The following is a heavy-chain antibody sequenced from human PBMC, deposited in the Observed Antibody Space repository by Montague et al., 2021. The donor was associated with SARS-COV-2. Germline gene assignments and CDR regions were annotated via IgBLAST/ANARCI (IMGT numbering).Heavy chain of an antibody. J-gene: IGHJ3*02. CDR1: GFSLSTSGVG. V-gene: IGHV2-5*02. Sequence: PALVKPTQTLTLTCTVSGFSLSTSGVGVGWIRQPPGKALEWLALIYWDDDKRYSPSLKSRLTVTKDTSKNQVVLTLTNMDPVDTATYYCAHLSSIATRGGAFDIWGQGTMVTVSS. CDR2: IYWDDDK. CDR3: AHLSSIATRGGAFDI. D-gene: IGHD6-6*01.